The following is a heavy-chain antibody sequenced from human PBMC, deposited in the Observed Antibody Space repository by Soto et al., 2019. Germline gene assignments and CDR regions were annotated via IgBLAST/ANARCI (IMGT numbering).Heavy chain of an antibody. V-gene: IGHV4-4*02. J-gene: IGHJ4*02. CDR1: GLYIISTNW. D-gene: IGHD6-13*01. CDR2: IYHSGTT. CDR3: AFPATADFDY. Sequence: LSLTYTVSGLYIISTNWWTCVRQSPGRGLEWIGEIYHSGTTNYSPSLKSRVNIAVDMSTNHFSLTLISVTAADTAVYYCAFPATADFDYWGKGILVTVSS.